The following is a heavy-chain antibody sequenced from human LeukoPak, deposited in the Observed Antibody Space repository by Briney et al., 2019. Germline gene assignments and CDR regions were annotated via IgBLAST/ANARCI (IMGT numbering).Heavy chain of an antibody. Sequence: PGGSLRLSCAASGFTVSNNYMSWVRQAPGKGLEWVSVIYSGGSTYYADSVKGRFTISRDTSKNTLSLQMNSLRAEDTAVYYCTTDLYYYGSGSYESDYWGQGTLVTVSS. CDR3: TTDLYYYGSGSYESDY. V-gene: IGHV3-53*01. D-gene: IGHD3-10*01. J-gene: IGHJ4*02. CDR2: IYSGGST. CDR1: GFTVSNNY.